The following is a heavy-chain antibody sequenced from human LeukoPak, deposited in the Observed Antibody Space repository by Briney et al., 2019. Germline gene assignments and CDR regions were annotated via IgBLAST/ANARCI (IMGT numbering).Heavy chain of an antibody. D-gene: IGHD3-10*01. CDR1: GFTFSSYA. CDR2: TSASSAYM. V-gene: IGHV3-21*01. Sequence: GGSLRLSCAASGFTFSSYAMNWVRPAPGKGLEWVSSTSASSAYMYYAASVKGRHTISRDNAKNSLYLQMNSLRAEDTAVYYCARDFSETLGVWGQGTLVTVSS. CDR3: ARDFSETLGV. J-gene: IGHJ4*02.